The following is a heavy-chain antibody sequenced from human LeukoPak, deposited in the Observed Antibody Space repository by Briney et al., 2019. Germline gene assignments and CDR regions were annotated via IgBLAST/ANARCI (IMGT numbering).Heavy chain of an antibody. V-gene: IGHV3-21*01. J-gene: IGHJ4*02. CDR1: GFTFNTFT. CDR2: ITGGGTYI. D-gene: IGHD3-16*01. CDR3: ARAFGYGFDF. Sequence: GGSLRLSCAASGFTFNTFTMNWVRQVPGKGLGWVSSITGGGTYIYYVDSLKGRIAISRDNAKNSLYLQMNSLRAEDTAVYYCARAFGYGFDFWGQGTLVTVSS.